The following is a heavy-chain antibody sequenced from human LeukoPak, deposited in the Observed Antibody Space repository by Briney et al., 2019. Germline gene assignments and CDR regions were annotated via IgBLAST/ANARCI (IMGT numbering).Heavy chain of an antibody. Sequence: PGGSLRLSCAASGFTFSSNVLYWVRQAPGKGLEWVAVISYDGSNKYYADSVKGRVTISRDNPKNTVYLQMNSLRAEDTAVYYCARVGGSYSYYFDYRGQGTLVTVSS. CDR1: GFTFSSNV. D-gene: IGHD1-26*01. CDR3: ARVGGSYSYYFDY. V-gene: IGHV3-30*03. CDR2: ISYDGSNK. J-gene: IGHJ4*02.